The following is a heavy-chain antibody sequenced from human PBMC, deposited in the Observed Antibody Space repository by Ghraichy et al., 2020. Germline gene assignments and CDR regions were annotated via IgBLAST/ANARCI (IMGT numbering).Heavy chain of an antibody. CDR2: IKQDGSEK. D-gene: IGHD3-10*01. CDR3: ASDRPYYGSGSYPLGIFDY. V-gene: IGHV3-7*03. J-gene: IGHJ4*02. CDR1: GFTFSSYW. Sequence: GSLNISCAASGFTFSSYWMSWVRQAPGKGLEWVANIKQDGSEKYYVDSVKGRFTISRDNAKNSLYLQMNSLRAEDTAVYYCASDRPYYGSGSYPLGIFDYWGQGTLVTVPS.